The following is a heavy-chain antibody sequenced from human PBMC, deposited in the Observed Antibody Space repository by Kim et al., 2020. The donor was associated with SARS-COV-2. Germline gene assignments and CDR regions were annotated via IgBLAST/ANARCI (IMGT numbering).Heavy chain of an antibody. CDR2: VSDSGGAT. CDR3: AKGDCGSVVCYTADS. D-gene: IGHD2-2*02. CDR1: GFTFSNHA. J-gene: IGHJ4*02. V-gene: IGHV3-23*01. Sequence: GGSLRLSCAASGFTFSNHAMSWVRQAPGKGLEWVSIVSDSGGATNYADSVKGRFTVSRDNSKNTVYLQMNSLRAEDTAIYYCAKGDCGSVVCYTADSWGRGTLVTVSS.